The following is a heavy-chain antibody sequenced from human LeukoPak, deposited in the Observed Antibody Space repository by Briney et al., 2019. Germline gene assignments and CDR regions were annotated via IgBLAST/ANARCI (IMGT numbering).Heavy chain of an antibody. Sequence: PGASLRLSCAASGFTFSNYAMSWVRQAPGKGXXXXXXXXGSGGSTYYADSVKGRFSISRDNSKNTLFLQMNSLRVEDTALYYCSKWGDYDVLTGYYDSDFWGQGTLVTVSS. V-gene: IGHV3-23*01. J-gene: IGHJ4*02. D-gene: IGHD3-9*01. CDR2: XXGSGGST. CDR3: SKWGDYDVLTGYYDSDF. CDR1: GFTFSNYA.